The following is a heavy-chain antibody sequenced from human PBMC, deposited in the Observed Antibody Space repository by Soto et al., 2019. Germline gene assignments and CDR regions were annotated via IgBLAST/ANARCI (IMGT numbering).Heavy chain of an antibody. CDR1: GYSFTSYW. D-gene: IGHD3-10*01. J-gene: IGHJ5*02. CDR3: ARQNRGLNYPEPTRRLFDP. V-gene: IGHV5-51*01. CDR2: IYPGDSDT. Sequence: GESLKISCKGSGYSFTSYWIGWVRQMPGKGLEWMGIIYPGDSDTRYSPSFQGQVTISADKSISTAYLQWSSLKASDTAMYYCARQNRGLNYPEPTRRLFDPCAQRTAVTVSS.